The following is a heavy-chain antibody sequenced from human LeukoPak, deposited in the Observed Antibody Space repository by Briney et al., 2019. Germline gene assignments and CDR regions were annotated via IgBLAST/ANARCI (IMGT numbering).Heavy chain of an antibody. CDR1: GFTSSPHY. D-gene: IGHD3-10*01. CDR2: IRNKANGYTT. V-gene: IGHV3-72*01. J-gene: IGHJ4*02. CDR3: GDLGSAGTDH. Sequence: PGGSLRLSCATSGFTSSPHYMDWVRQSPGQGLEWVGLIRNKANGYTTVYAASVKGRFTISRDDSKNSVYLQMDSLKTEDTAVYCCGDLGSAGTDHWGQGTLVTVSS.